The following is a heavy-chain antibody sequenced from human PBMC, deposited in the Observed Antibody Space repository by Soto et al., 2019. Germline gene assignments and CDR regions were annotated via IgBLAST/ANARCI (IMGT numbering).Heavy chain of an antibody. D-gene: IGHD3-10*01. Sequence: PLGGSLRLSCAASGFTFSSYGMHWVRQAPGKGLEWVAVISYDGSNKYYADSVKGRFTISRDNSKNTLYLQMNSLRAEDTAVYYCSGSGSYYNPAFDIWGQGTMVTVSS. CDR3: SGSGSYYNPAFDI. CDR2: ISYDGSNK. J-gene: IGHJ3*02. CDR1: GFTFSSYG. V-gene: IGHV3-30*03.